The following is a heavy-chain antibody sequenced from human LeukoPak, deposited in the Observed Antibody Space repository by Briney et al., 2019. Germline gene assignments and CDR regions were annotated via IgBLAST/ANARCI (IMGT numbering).Heavy chain of an antibody. V-gene: IGHV3-74*01. Sequence: GGSLRLSCAASGFTFSTYWMHWVRQAPGKGLVWVSHINPDGTTTSYADSVKGRFTISRDNAKDTVYLQMNSLRAEDTAVYYCARVSIGWYSFDYWGQGTLVTVSS. D-gene: IGHD6-19*01. CDR2: INPDGTTT. CDR3: ARVSIGWYSFDY. CDR1: GFTFSTYW. J-gene: IGHJ4*02.